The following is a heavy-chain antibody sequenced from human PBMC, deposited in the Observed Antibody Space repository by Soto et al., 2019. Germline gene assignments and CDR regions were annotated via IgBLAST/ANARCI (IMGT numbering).Heavy chain of an antibody. D-gene: IGHD3-22*01. CDR1: GYTFTGYY. Sequence: QVQLVQSGAEVKKPGASVKVSCKASGYTFTGYYMHWVRQAPGQGLEWMGWINPNSGGTNYAQKFQGRVTMTRDTSISTAYMEVSRLRSDDTAVYYCARMPTTYYYDSSGYWAAFDIWGQGTMVTVSS. CDR2: INPNSGGT. V-gene: IGHV1-2*02. J-gene: IGHJ3*02. CDR3: ARMPTTYYYDSSGYWAAFDI.